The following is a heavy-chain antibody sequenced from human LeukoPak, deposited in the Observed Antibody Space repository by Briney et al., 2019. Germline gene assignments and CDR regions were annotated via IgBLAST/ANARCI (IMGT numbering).Heavy chain of an antibody. J-gene: IGHJ4*02. CDR2: INHSGST. D-gene: IGHD4-17*01. V-gene: IGHV4-34*01. CDR3: SSLDGDYNAY. Sequence: SGTLSLTCAVYGGSFSGYYWSWIRQPPGKGLEWIGEINHSGSTNYNPSLKSRVTISVDTSKNQFSLKLSSVTAADTAVYYCSSLDGDYNAYWGQGTLVTVSS. CDR1: GGSFSGYY.